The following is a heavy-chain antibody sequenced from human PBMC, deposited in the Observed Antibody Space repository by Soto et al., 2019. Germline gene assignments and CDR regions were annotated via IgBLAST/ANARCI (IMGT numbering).Heavy chain of an antibody. CDR1: GGSICSAAYY. CDR2: ISHSGST. D-gene: IGHD5-18*01. Sequence: QVQLQESGPGLVKPSQTLSLTCTVSGGSICSAAYYWSWIRQHPGKDLEWIGYISHSGSTYYTPSLKSRVIISADTSKNQFSLNLNSVTAADTAVYYCAREYTYGSNFFDCWGQGALVTVSS. J-gene: IGHJ4*02. V-gene: IGHV4-31*03. CDR3: AREYTYGSNFFDC.